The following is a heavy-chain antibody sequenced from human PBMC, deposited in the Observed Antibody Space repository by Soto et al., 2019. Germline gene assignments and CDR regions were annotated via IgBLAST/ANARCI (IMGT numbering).Heavy chain of an antibody. CDR2: INPSGGST. D-gene: IGHD4-17*01. Sequence: ASVKVSCKASGYTFTSYYMHLVRQAPGQGLEWMGIINPSGGSTSYAQKFQGRVTMTRDTSTSTVYMELSSLRSEDTAVYYCARVFTGDYVFDYWGQGTLVTVSS. CDR3: ARVFTGDYVFDY. J-gene: IGHJ4*02. V-gene: IGHV1-46*03. CDR1: GYTFTSYY.